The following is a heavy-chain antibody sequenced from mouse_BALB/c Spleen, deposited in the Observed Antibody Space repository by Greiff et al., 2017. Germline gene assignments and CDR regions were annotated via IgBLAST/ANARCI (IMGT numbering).Heavy chain of an antibody. CDR3: ARQKDDYDDGFAY. CDR1: GFTFSSYG. V-gene: IGHV5-6*01. CDR2: ISSGGSYT. Sequence: EVHLVESGGDLVKPGGSLKLSCAASGFTFSSYGMSWVRQTPDKRLEWVATISSGGSYTYYPDSVKGRFTISRDNAKNTLYLQMSSLKSEDTAMYYCARQKDDYDDGFAYWGQGTLVTVSA. J-gene: IGHJ3*01. D-gene: IGHD2-4*01.